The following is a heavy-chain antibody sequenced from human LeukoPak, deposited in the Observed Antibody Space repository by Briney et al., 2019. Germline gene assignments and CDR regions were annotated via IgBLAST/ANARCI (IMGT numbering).Heavy chain of an antibody. CDR2: IYSGGST. D-gene: IGHD6-13*01. V-gene: IGHV3-53*01. J-gene: IGHJ6*03. Sequence: PGGSLRLSCAASGFTVSSNYMSWVRQAPGKGLEWVSVIYSGGSTYYADSVKGRFTISRDNAKNPLYLQMNSLRAEDTAVYYCARGASAAGAWYYYMDVWGKGTTVTVSS. CDR3: ARGASAAGAWYYYMDV. CDR1: GFTVSSNY.